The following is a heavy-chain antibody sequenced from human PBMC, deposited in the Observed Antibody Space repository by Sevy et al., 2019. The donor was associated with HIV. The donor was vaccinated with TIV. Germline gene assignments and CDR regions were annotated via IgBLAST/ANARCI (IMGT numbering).Heavy chain of an antibody. D-gene: IGHD5-12*01. CDR1: GFTVSSNY. V-gene: IGHV3-53*01. Sequence: GGSLRLSCAASGFTVSSNYMSWVRQAPGKGLEWVSVIYSGGDTYYADSVKGRFTISRDNSKNTLYLQMNSLRAEDTAVHYCARRSGYAPYAFDIWGQGTMVTVSS. CDR3: ARRSGYAPYAFDI. CDR2: IYSGGDT. J-gene: IGHJ3*02.